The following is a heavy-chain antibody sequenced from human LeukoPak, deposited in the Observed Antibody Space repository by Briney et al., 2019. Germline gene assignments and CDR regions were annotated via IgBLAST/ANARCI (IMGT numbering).Heavy chain of an antibody. Sequence: GGSLRLSCAASGFTFSSYAMHWVRQAPGKGLEWVAVISYDGSNKYYADSVKGRFTISRDNSKSTLYLQMNSLRAEDTAVYYCAKGYSSGWSEGFLDYWGQGTLVTVSS. CDR3: AKGYSSGWSEGFLDY. V-gene: IGHV3-30*04. CDR2: ISYDGSNK. CDR1: GFTFSSYA. D-gene: IGHD6-19*01. J-gene: IGHJ4*02.